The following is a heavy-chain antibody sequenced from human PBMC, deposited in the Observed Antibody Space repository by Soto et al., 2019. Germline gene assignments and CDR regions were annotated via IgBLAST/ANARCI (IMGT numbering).Heavy chain of an antibody. CDR2: IKSKTDGGTT. CDR3: TGYDFWTGIDY. V-gene: IGHV3-15*07. CDR1: GFTFSNAW. J-gene: IGHJ4*02. D-gene: IGHD3-3*01. Sequence: EVQLVESGGGLVKPGGYLRLSCAASGFTFSNAWMNWVRQAPGKGLEWVGRIKSKTDGGTTDYAAPVKGRFTISRDDSKNTLYLQMNSLKTEDTAVYYCTGYDFWTGIDYWGQGTLVTVSS.